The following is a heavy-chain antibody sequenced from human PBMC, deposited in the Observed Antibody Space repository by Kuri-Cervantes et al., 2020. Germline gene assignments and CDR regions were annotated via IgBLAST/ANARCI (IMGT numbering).Heavy chain of an antibody. CDR1: GDSISSGDYY. CDR2: IHHSGST. J-gene: IGHJ6*02. D-gene: IGHD2-2*01. V-gene: IGHV4-30-4*01. Sequence: SETLSLTCTVSGDSISSGDYYWSWIRQPPGKGLEWLGYIHHSGSTYYNPSIRSRVTISVDTSKKQFSLPLSFVTAADTTIYYCARQWGYAGSYGMDVWGQGTAVTVSS. CDR3: ARQWGYAGSYGMDV.